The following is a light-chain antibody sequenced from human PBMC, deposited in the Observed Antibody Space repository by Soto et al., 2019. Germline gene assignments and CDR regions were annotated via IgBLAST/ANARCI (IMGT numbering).Light chain of an antibody. CDR2: AAS. J-gene: IGKJ4*01. CDR3: QQYNHWPPLT. CDR1: RSVSIN. V-gene: IGKV3-15*01. Sequence: EIVRTQSPATLSVSPGERATLSCRASRSVSINVAWYQQRPGQPPRLLISAASTRATGTPARISGSGSGTEFTITSSSLQSEDSAVYYCQQYNHWPPLTFGGGTMVEIK.